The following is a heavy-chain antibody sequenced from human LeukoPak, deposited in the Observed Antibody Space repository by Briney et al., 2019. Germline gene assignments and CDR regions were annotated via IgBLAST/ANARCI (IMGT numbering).Heavy chain of an antibody. CDR1: GFTFSSYG. CDR3: ARDSHPSSCLDY. J-gene: IGHJ4*02. CDR2: IWYDGSNK. D-gene: IGHD6-13*01. Sequence: GRSLRLSCAASGFTFSSYGMHWVRQAPGKGLEWVAVIWYDGSNKYYADSVKGRFTISRDNSKNTLYLQMNSLRAEDTAVYYCARDSHPSSCLDYWGQGTLVTVSS. V-gene: IGHV3-33*01.